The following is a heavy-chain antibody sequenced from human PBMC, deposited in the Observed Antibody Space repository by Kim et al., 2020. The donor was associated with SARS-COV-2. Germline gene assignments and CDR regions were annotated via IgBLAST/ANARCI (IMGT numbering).Heavy chain of an antibody. Sequence: GGSLRLSCTASGFTFSSYGMHWVRQAPGKGLEWVAVISYDGSNKYYADSVKGRFTISRDNSKNTLYLQMNSLRAEDTAVYYCAKPLTIFGVVTTYYYYGMDVWGQGTTVTASS. CDR1: GFTFSSYG. J-gene: IGHJ6*02. D-gene: IGHD3-3*01. CDR3: AKPLTIFGVVTTYYYYGMDV. CDR2: ISYDGSNK. V-gene: IGHV3-30*18.